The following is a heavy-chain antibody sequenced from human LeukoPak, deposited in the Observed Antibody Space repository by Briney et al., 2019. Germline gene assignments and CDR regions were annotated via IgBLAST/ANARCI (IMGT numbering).Heavy chain of an antibody. V-gene: IGHV3-30*18. D-gene: IGHD2-15*01. CDR2: ISYDGSYK. CDR1: GFTFSTYG. CDR3: AKGLFYCSGGSCSGGYFDY. Sequence: GRSLRLSCAASGFTFSTYGMHWVRQAPGKGLEWVAIISYDGSYKYHADSVKGRFSISRDNSKNTLYLQMNSLRVEDTAVYYCAKGLFYCSGGSCSGGYFDYWGPGTLVTVSS. J-gene: IGHJ4*02.